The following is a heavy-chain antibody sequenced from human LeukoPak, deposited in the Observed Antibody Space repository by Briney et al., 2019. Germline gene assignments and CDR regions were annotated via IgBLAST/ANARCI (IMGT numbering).Heavy chain of an antibody. Sequence: ASVKVSCTASGYTFPDYYLHWVRQAPGQGLGWMGWINPKSGTTNYAQKFQGRITVTRDTSITTTYMELYSVRADDTALYYCARGGGSSGYPDYWGQGALVTVSS. V-gene: IGHV1-2*02. J-gene: IGHJ4*02. CDR3: ARGGGSSGYPDY. D-gene: IGHD3-22*01. CDR1: GYTFPDYY. CDR2: INPKSGTT.